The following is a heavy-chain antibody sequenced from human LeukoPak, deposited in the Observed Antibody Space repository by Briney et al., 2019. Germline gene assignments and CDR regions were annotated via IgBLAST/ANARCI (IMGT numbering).Heavy chain of an antibody. D-gene: IGHD1-26*01. CDR3: AKGRSYFIAFGI. V-gene: IGHV3-21*04. J-gene: IGHJ3*02. CDR1: GFTFSTYN. CDR2: ITSSSSYT. Sequence: PGGSLRLSCAASGFTFSTYNMNWVRQAPGKGLEWVSSITSSSSYTFYADSVKGRFTISRDNAKNSLYLQMNSLRAEDTAVYYCAKGRSYFIAFGIWGQGTMVTVSS.